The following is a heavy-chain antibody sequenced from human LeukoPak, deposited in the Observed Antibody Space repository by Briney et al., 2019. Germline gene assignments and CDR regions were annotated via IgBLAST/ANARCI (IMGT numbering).Heavy chain of an antibody. J-gene: IGHJ4*02. Sequence: GGSLRLSCAASGLTFSSYAMSWVRQAPGKGLEWVSAISGSGGSTYYADSVKGRFTISRDNSKNTLYLRMNSLRAEDTAVYYCAKYETGYYGSGSYSLFDYWGQGTLVTVSS. V-gene: IGHV3-23*01. D-gene: IGHD3-10*01. CDR2: ISGSGGST. CDR3: AKYETGYYGSGSYSLFDY. CDR1: GLTFSSYA.